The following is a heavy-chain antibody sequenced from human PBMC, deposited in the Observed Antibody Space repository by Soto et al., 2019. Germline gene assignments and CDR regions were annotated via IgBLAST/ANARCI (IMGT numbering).Heavy chain of an antibody. Sequence: GGSLRLSCAASGFTFSSYGMHWVRQAPGKGLEWVAVISYDGSNKYYADSVKGRFTISRDNSKNTLYLQMNSLRAEDTAVYYCAKDMSPGGRLLWFGGDGRGDPFDYWGQGTLVTVSS. CDR2: ISYDGSNK. CDR1: GFTFSSYG. J-gene: IGHJ4*02. V-gene: IGHV3-30*18. D-gene: IGHD3-10*01. CDR3: AKDMSPGGRLLWFGGDGRGDPFDY.